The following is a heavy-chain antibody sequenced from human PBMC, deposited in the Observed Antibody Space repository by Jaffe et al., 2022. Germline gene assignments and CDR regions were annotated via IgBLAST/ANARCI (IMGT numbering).Heavy chain of an antibody. J-gene: IGHJ6*03. Sequence: EVQLVESGGDLVQPGGSLRLSCAASGFTFSSYWMSWVRQAPGKGLEWVASTKQDGSEKYYVDSVVGRFTISRDNAKNSLYLQMNSLRAEDTAVYYCWYFENYQYYMDVWGKGTTVTVSS. CDR2: TKQDGSEK. CDR1: GFTFSSYW. CDR3: WYFENYQYYMDV. D-gene: IGHD3-9*01. V-gene: IGHV3-7*05.